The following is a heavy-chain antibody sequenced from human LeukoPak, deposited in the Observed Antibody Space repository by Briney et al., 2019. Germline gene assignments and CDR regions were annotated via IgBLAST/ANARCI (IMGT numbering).Heavy chain of an antibody. CDR1: GFTFSSYE. Sequence: GGSLRLACAASGFTFSSYEMNWVRQAPGKGLEWVSYISSSGSTIYYADSVKGRFTISRDNAKNSLYLQMNSLRAEDTAVYYCVQESSSLLRSYFDYWGQGTLVTVSS. CDR3: VQESSSLLRSYFDY. CDR2: ISSSGSTI. D-gene: IGHD2-15*01. V-gene: IGHV3-48*03. J-gene: IGHJ4*02.